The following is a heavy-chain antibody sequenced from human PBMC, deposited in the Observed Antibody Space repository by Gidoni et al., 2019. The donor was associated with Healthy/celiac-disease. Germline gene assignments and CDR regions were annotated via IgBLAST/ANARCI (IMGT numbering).Heavy chain of an antibody. D-gene: IGHD3-22*01. Sequence: QVQLVESGGGVVQPGRSLRLSCAAPGFTFRSYGMHWVRQAPGKGLEWVAVISYEGSNKYYADSVKGRFTISRDNSKNTLYLQMNSLRAEDTAVYYCAKDKGGSSGPSPEYYFDYWGQGTLVTVSS. CDR2: ISYEGSNK. CDR3: AKDKGGSSGPSPEYYFDY. V-gene: IGHV3-30*18. J-gene: IGHJ4*02. CDR1: GFTFRSYG.